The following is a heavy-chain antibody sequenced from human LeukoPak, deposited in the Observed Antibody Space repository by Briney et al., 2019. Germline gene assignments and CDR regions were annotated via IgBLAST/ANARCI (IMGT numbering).Heavy chain of an antibody. CDR2: IYPGDSAT. J-gene: IGHJ4*02. D-gene: IGHD6-6*01. CDR1: GYSFTSYW. V-gene: IGHV5-51*01. CDR3: ARRADSSSADY. Sequence: GESLKISCKGSGYSFTSYWIGWVRQMPGKGLEWMGIIYPGDSATRYSPSFQGQVTISADKSISTAYLQWSSLKASDTAIYYCARRADSSSADYWGQGTLVTVSA.